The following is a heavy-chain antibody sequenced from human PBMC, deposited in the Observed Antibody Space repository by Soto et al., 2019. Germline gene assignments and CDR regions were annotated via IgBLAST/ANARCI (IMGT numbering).Heavy chain of an antibody. V-gene: IGHV3-7*03. CDR2: IKQDGSEK. D-gene: IGHD6-13*01. J-gene: IGHJ6*02. CDR1: GFTFSSYW. CDR3: ARVARGPIEAAGKTPYYYYGMDV. Sequence: GGSLRLSCAASGFTFSSYWMSWVRQAPGKGLEWVANIKQDGSEKYYVDSVKGRFTISRDNAKNSLYLQMNSLRAEDTAVYYCARVARGPIEAAGKTPYYYYGMDVWGQGTTVTVSS.